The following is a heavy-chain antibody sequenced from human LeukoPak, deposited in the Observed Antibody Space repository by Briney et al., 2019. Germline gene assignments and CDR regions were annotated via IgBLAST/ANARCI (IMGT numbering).Heavy chain of an antibody. CDR2: IYSGGTT. J-gene: IGHJ2*01. D-gene: IGHD3-3*02. CDR3: ARVGDHFHWNLDL. Sequence: GSLRLSCAASGFTASTYYMNWVRQAPGKGLEWLSIIYSGGTTYYADSVKGRFTISRDTSKNTLSLQMNSLRAEDTAVYFCARVGDHFHWNLDLWGRGTLVTVSS. CDR1: GFTASTYY. V-gene: IGHV3-53*01.